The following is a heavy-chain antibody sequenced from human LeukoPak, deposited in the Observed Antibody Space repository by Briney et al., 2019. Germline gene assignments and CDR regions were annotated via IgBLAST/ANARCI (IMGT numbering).Heavy chain of an antibody. CDR2: ISAYNGNT. Sequence: ASVKVSCKASGYTFTSYGISWVRQAPGQGLEWMGWISAYNGNTNCAQKLQGRVTMTTDTSASTAYMELSSLRSEDMAVYYCARGDRVTMIVASGAFDIWGQGTMVTVSS. CDR1: GYTFTSYG. D-gene: IGHD3-22*01. J-gene: IGHJ3*02. V-gene: IGHV1-18*03. CDR3: ARGDRVTMIVASGAFDI.